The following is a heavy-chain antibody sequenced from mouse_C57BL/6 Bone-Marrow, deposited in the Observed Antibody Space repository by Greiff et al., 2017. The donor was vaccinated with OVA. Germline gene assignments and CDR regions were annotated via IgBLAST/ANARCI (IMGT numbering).Heavy chain of an antibody. J-gene: IGHJ1*03. Sequence: DVMLVESGGGLVQSGRSLRLSCATSGFTFSDFYMEWVRQAPGKGLEWIAASRNKANDYTTEYSASVKGRFIVSRDTSQSILYLQMNALRAEDTAIYYCARDADYGSSFPYWYFDVWGTGTTVTVSS. CDR3: ARDADYGSSFPYWYFDV. D-gene: IGHD1-1*01. CDR2: SRNKANDYTT. V-gene: IGHV7-1*01. CDR1: GFTFSDFY.